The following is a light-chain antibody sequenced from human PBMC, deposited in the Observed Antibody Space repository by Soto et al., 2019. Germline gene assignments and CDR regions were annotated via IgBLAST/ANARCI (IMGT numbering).Light chain of an antibody. CDR2: KAS. CDR3: QQYNSYSPYT. V-gene: IGKV1-5*03. J-gene: IGKJ2*01. CDR1: QSISSW. Sequence: DIQMTQSPSTLSASVGDRVTITCRASQSISSWLAWYQQKPGKAPKLLIYKASSLESGVPSRFSGSGSGTEFTLPISSLQPDDFATYSCQQYNSYSPYTFGQGTKLEIK.